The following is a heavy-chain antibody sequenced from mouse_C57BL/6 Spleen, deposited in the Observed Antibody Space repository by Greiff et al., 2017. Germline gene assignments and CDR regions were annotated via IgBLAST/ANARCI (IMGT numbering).Heavy chain of an antibody. CDR2: ISYSGST. Sequence: DVKLVESGPGLAKPSQTLSLTCSVTGYSITSDYWNWIRKFPGNKLEYMGYISYSGSTYYNPSLKSRISITRDTSKNQYYLQLNSVTTEDTATYYCARSHDYYGSSFLWYFDVWGTGTTVTVSS. J-gene: IGHJ1*03. V-gene: IGHV3-8*01. D-gene: IGHD1-1*01. CDR3: ARSHDYYGSSFLWYFDV. CDR1: GYSITSDY.